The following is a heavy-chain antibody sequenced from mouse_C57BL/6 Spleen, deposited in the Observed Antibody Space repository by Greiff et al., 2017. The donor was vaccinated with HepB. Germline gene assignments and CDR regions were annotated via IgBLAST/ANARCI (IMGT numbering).Heavy chain of an antibody. V-gene: IGHV1-59*01. Sequence: QVQLQQPGAELVRPGTSVKLSCKASGYTFTRYWMHWVKQRPGQGLEWIGVIDPSDSYTNYNQKFKGKATLTVDTSSSTAYMQLSSLTTEDAAVYYCARAGFYYDYDGAMDYWGQGTSVTVSS. J-gene: IGHJ4*01. CDR3: ARAGFYYDYDGAMDY. D-gene: IGHD2-4*01. CDR1: GYTFTRYW. CDR2: IDPSDSYT.